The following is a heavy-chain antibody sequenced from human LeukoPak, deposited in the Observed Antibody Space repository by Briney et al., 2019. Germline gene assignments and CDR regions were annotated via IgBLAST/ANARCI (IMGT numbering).Heavy chain of an antibody. CDR1: GGSISSGGYS. V-gene: IGHV4-30-2*01. J-gene: IGHJ4*02. Sequence: PSQTLSLTCAVSGGSISSGGYSWSWIRQPPGKGLEWIGYIYHSGSTYYNPSLKSRVTISVDRSKNQFSLKLSSVTAADTAVYYCARGSQSLVFFDYWGQGTLVTVSS. D-gene: IGHD5/OR15-5a*01. CDR2: IYHSGST. CDR3: ARGSQSLVFFDY.